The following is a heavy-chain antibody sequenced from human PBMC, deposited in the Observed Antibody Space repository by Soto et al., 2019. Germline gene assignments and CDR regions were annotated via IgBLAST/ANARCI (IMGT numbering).Heavy chain of an antibody. V-gene: IGHV1-18*04. J-gene: IGHJ4*02. CDR1: GYTFTSYG. CDR3: ARVAYCGADCYPSHY. D-gene: IGHD2-21*02. Sequence: ASVKVCCKASGYTFTSYGISWGRQAPGQGLEWMGWISAYNGNTNYAQKLQGRVTMTTDTSTSTAYMELRSLRSDDTAVYYCARVAYCGADCYPSHYRGQGPLVTVSS. CDR2: ISAYNGNT.